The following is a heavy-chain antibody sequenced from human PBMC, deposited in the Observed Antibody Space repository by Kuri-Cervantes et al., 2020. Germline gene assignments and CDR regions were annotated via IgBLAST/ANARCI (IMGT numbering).Heavy chain of an antibody. CDR2: ISGSGGNT. CDR3: ARDFYRSVTANLYYYYGMDV. CDR1: GFIFINYA. Sequence: GGSLRLSCAASGFIFINYAMTWVRQTEKGLEWVSGISGSGGNTYYADSVKGRFTISRDNSKNTLYLQMNSLRAEDTAVYYYARDFYRSVTANLYYYYGMDVWGQGTTVTVSS. J-gene: IGHJ6*02. V-gene: IGHV3-23*01. D-gene: IGHD2-21*02.